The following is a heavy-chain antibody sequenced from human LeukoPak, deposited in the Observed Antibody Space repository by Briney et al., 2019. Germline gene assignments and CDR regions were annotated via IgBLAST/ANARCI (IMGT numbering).Heavy chain of an antibody. Sequence: GAAVTVSCKASAYTFTSCEINWARQAPGQGLEWMGILNPSDDTTTYAQEVRGRAPMTRDTSTSTVYLDLSRQRSEGTAVSYCARDGASYSDCPHWGQGTLVTVSS. J-gene: IGHJ1*01. D-gene: IGHD4-11*01. V-gene: IGHV1-46*01. CDR1: AYTFTSCE. CDR2: LNPSDDTT. CDR3: ARDGASYSDCPH.